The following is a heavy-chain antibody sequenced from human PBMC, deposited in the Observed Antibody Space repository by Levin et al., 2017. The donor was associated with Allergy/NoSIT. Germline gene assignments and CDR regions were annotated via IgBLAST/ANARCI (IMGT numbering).Heavy chain of an antibody. CDR2: IYYSGST. CDR3: ARVQLSTVTETNYYYYYGMDV. Sequence: PSETLSLTCTVSGGSISSSSYYWGWIRQPPGKGLEWIGSIYYSGSTYYNPSLKSRVTISVDTSKNQFSLKLSSVTAADTAVYYCARVQLSTVTETNYYYYYGMDVWGQGTTVTVSS. CDR1: GGSISSSSYY. V-gene: IGHV4-39*07. D-gene: IGHD4-11*01. J-gene: IGHJ6*02.